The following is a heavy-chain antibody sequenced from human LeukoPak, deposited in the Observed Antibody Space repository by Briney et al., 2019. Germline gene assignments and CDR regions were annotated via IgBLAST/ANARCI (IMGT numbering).Heavy chain of an antibody. V-gene: IGHV4-34*01. CDR2: INHSGST. CDR3: ARGFTLERQEDAFDI. CDR1: GGSFSGYY. J-gene: IGHJ3*02. Sequence: PSETLSLTCAVYGGSFSGYYWSWIRQPPGKGLEWIGEINHSGSTNYNPSLKSRVTISVDTSKNQFSLKLSSVTAADTAVYYCARGFTLERQEDAFDIWGQGTMVTVSS. D-gene: IGHD1-1*01.